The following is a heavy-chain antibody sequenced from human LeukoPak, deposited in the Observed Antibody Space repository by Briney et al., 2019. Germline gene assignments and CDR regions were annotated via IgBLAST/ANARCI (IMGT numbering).Heavy chain of an antibody. V-gene: IGHV3-7*01. Sequence: GGSLRLSCAASEFTFSSYWMSWVRQAPGKGLEWVANIKQDGSEKYYVDSVKGRFTISRDNAKNSLYLQMNSLRAEDTTVYYCARDLGPGQYYYYYIDVWGKGTTVTVSS. CDR2: IKQDGSEK. J-gene: IGHJ6*03. CDR1: EFTFSSYW. CDR3: ARDLGPGQYYYYYIDV.